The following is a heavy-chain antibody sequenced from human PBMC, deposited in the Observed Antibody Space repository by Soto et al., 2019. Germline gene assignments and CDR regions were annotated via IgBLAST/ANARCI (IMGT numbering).Heavy chain of an antibody. Sequence: CGPLRLSCAASGFTFSSYAMSWVRQAPGKGLEWVSATSSSGSSIYYADSVKGRFTISRDNAKNSLYLQMNSLRAEDTAVYYCARLLKSGKYYFDYWGQGTLVTVSS. CDR2: TSSSGSSI. CDR3: ARLLKSGKYYFDY. CDR1: GFTFSSYA. D-gene: IGHD1-26*01. V-gene: IGHV3-21*04. J-gene: IGHJ4*02.